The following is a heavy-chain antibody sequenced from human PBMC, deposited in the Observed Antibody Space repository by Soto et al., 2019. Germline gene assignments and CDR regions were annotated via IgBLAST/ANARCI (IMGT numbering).Heavy chain of an antibody. CDR3: ARARSSDPNYYYYMDV. CDR2: IIPILGIE. Sequence: QVQLVQSGAEVKKPGSSVKVSCKASGGTFSSYAITWVRQAPGQGLEWMGRIIPILGIENYAQKFQDRVTITADKSTSTVYMELSSLRSEDTAGYYCARARSSDPNYYYYMDVWGKGTTVTVSS. J-gene: IGHJ6*03. CDR1: GGTFSSYA. D-gene: IGHD6-19*01. V-gene: IGHV1-69*04.